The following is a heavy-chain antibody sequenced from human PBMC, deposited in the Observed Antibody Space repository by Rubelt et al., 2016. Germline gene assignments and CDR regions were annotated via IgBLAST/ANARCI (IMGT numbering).Heavy chain of an antibody. J-gene: IGHJ5*02. CDR2: ISSSSSTI. CDR1: GFTFSGYA. Sequence: EVQLVESGGGLVQPGGSLRLSCAASGFTFSGYAMNWVRQAPGKGLEWVSYISSSSSTIYYAESGMGGSTISRDNARNSLHLKMNSMRAGDPAVYYCARQPMLAQVGWFDPWGQGTLVTVSS. V-gene: IGHV3-48*04. CDR3: ARQPMLAQVGWFDP. D-gene: IGHD2-15*01.